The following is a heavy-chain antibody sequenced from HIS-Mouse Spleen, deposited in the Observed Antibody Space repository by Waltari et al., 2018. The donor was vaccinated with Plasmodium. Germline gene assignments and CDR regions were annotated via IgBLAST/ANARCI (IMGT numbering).Heavy chain of an antibody. V-gene: IGHV4-34*01. J-gene: IGHJ4*02. Sequence: QVQLQQWGAGLLKPSETLSLTCAVYGGLFSGYYRSWIRQPPGTGLEWIGEINHSGSTNYNPSLKSRVTISVDTSKNQCSLKLSSVTAADTAVYYCARAYYDFWSGYRFDYWGQGTLVTVSS. CDR2: INHSGST. CDR3: ARAYYDFWSGYRFDY. D-gene: IGHD3-3*01. CDR1: GGLFSGYY.